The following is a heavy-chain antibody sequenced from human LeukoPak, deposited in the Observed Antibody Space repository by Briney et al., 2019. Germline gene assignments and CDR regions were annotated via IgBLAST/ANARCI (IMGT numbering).Heavy chain of an antibody. D-gene: IGHD5-24*01. CDR3: AKDLPVEMAAITLEY. CDR2: ISGSGDST. J-gene: IGHJ4*02. V-gene: IGHV3-23*01. CDR1: GFTLSSYA. Sequence: PGGSLRLSCAASGFTLSSYAMSWVRQSPGKGLEWVSAISGSGDSTYYSDSVQGRFAISRDNSKNTLYLQMNSLRAEDTAVYYCAKDLPVEMAAITLEYWGQGTLVTVSS.